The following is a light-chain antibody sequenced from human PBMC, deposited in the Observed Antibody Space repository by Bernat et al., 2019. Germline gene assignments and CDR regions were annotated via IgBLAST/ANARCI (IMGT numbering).Light chain of an antibody. V-gene: IGLV1-51*01. CDR1: PSNVGNNY. CDR3: GAWDGSLNFWV. J-gene: IGLJ3*02. CDR2: DNN. Sequence: QSVFTQPPSVSAAPGQRVTISCSGRPSNVGNNYVSWYQQFPGAAPKLLIYDNNKRPSGIDDRFSGSNSGTSATLAISGLQPGDEADYYCGAWDGSLNFWVFGGGTSLTVL.